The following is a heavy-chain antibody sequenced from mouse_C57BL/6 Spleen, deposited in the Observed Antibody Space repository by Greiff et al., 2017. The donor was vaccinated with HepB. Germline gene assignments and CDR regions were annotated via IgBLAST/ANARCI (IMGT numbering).Heavy chain of an antibody. D-gene: IGHD3-2*02. J-gene: IGHJ4*01. Sequence: QVQLQQSGAELARPGASVKLSCKASGYTFTSYGISWVKQRTGRGLEWIGEISPRSGNTYYNEKFKGKATLTADKSSSTAYMEFRRLTSEDAAVYCCARLLRLPEAMDYWGQGTSVTVSS. CDR2: ISPRSGNT. CDR1: GYTFTSYG. V-gene: IGHV1-81*01. CDR3: ARLLRLPEAMDY.